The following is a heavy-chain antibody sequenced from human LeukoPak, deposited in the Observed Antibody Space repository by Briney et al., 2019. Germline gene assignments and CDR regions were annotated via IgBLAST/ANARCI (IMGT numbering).Heavy chain of an antibody. Sequence: SETLSLTCSVSGYSISSGYYWGWIRQPPGRGLEWIGSNTGGTLYNPSLKSRVSMSVDTSTNQFSLKLTSVTAADTAVYYCARVLSYYYYMDVWGKGTTVTVSS. CDR1: GYSISSGYY. CDR2: NTGGT. D-gene: IGHD2-15*01. CDR3: ARVLSYYYYMDV. V-gene: IGHV4-38-2*02. J-gene: IGHJ6*03.